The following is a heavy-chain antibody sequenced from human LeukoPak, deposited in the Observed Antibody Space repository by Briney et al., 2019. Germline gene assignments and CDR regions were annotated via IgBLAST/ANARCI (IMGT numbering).Heavy chain of an antibody. CDR2: IYHSGST. V-gene: IGHV4-39*07. J-gene: IGHJ3*02. Sequence: SETLSLTCSVSGGSISTNSYHWGWIRQPPGKGLEWIGSIYHSGSTYYNPSLKSRVTISVDTSKNQFSLKLSSVTAADTAVYYCARGGGYYDAFDIWGQGTMVTVSS. D-gene: IGHD3-22*01. CDR1: GGSISTNSYH. CDR3: ARGGGYYDAFDI.